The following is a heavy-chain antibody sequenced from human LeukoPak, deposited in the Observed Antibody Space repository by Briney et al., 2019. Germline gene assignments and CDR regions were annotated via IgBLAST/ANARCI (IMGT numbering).Heavy chain of an antibody. CDR3: ANGRWLQLQVDY. J-gene: IGHJ4*02. D-gene: IGHD5-24*01. CDR1: GFTFSASA. Sequence: GGSLRLSCAASGFTFSASAMHWVRQTSGKGLEWVGRIRSKANTYATAYAASVKGRFTISRDESKNTAYLEMNSLRAEDTAVYYCANGRWLQLQVDYWGQGTLVTVSS. CDR2: IRSKANTYAT. V-gene: IGHV3-73*01.